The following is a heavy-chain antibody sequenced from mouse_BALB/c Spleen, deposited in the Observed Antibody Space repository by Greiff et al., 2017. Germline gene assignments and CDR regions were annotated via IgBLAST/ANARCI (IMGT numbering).Heavy chain of an antibody. V-gene: IGHV1-87*01. CDR3: ARSYGNYGMDY. Sequence: VQLHQSGAELARPGASVKLSCKASGYTFTSYWMQWVKQRPGQGLEWIGAIYPGDGDTRYTQKFKGKATLTADKSSSTAYMQLSSLASEDSAVYYCARSYGNYGMDYWGQGTSVTVSS. CDR1: GYTFTSYW. CDR2: IYPGDGDT. J-gene: IGHJ4*01. D-gene: IGHD2-10*02.